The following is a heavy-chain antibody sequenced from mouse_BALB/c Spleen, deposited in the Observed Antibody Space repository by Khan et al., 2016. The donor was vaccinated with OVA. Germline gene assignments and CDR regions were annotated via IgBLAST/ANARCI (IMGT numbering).Heavy chain of an antibody. Sequence: QVQLQQSGAELAKPGASVKMSCTASGYTFTSYSMHWIKQRPGQGLEWIGYINPTSGYTDYNQKFKDKATLTADKSSSTAYMQLSSLTSDDSAVYYWAGDRIDYWGQGTALTVSS. V-gene: IGHV1-4*01. CDR1: GYTFTSYS. D-gene: IGHD2-14*01. J-gene: IGHJ2*01. CDR3: AGDRIDY. CDR2: INPTSGYT.